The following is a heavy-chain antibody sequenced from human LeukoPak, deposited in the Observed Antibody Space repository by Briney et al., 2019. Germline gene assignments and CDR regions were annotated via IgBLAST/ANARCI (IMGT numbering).Heavy chain of an antibody. CDR2: MNPNSGNT. CDR1: GYTFTSYD. Sequence: GASVKVSCKSSGYTFTSYDINWVRQATGQGLEWMGWMNPNSGNTGYAQKFQGRVTMTRNTYISTAYMELSSLRSEDTAVYSCERAIGDFWSGYYDYWGQGTLVTVSA. J-gene: IGHJ4*02. D-gene: IGHD3-3*01. V-gene: IGHV1-8*01. CDR3: ERAIGDFWSGYYDY.